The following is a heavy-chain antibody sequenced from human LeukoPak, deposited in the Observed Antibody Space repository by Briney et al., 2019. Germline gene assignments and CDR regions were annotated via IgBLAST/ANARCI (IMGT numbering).Heavy chain of an antibody. D-gene: IGHD6-19*01. Sequence: GGSLRLSCAASGFAFSGYSVNWVRQAPGKGLEWLSYISGSSGSIYYADSVKGRFTISRDNSKNTLYLQMNSLRAEDTAVYYCAKDAQWLANWFDPWGQGTLVTVSS. CDR3: AKDAQWLANWFDP. CDR1: GFAFSGYS. V-gene: IGHV3-48*01. CDR2: ISGSSGSI. J-gene: IGHJ5*02.